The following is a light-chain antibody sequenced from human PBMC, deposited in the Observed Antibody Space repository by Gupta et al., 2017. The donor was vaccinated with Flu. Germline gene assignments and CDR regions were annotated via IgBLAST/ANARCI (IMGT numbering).Light chain of an antibody. Sequence: IVLTQSPGTLSLSPGERATLSCRASQSVSSSYLAWYQQKPGQAPRLLIYGASSRATGIPDRFSGSGSGTDFTLTISRLEPEDVAVYYCQQFAAFGQGTKVEIK. J-gene: IGKJ1*01. V-gene: IGKV3-20*01. CDR2: GAS. CDR1: QSVSSSY. CDR3: QQFAA.